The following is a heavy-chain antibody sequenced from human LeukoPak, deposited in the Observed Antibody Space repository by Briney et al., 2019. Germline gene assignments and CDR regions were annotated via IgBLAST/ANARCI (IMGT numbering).Heavy chain of an antibody. CDR1: GFTFNNYW. D-gene: IGHD1-14*01. CDR3: AKDRGAPDFYYYYYGMDV. CDR2: INGDGRST. J-gene: IGHJ6*02. Sequence: GGSLRLSCAGSGFTFNNYWMHWVRQVPGKGLEWVSQINGDGRSTSYADSVKGRFTITRDNAKYTLFLQMNNLGAEDTAVYYCAKDRGAPDFYYYYYGMDVWGQGTTVTVSS. V-gene: IGHV3-74*01.